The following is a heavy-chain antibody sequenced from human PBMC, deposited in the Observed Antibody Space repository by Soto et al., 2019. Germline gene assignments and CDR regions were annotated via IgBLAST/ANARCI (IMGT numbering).Heavy chain of an antibody. D-gene: IGHD6-19*01. CDR2: ISGSGGST. V-gene: IGHV3-23*01. Sequence: GGSLRLSCAASGFTFSSYAMSWVRQAPGKGLEWVSAISGSGGSTYYADSVKGRFTISRDNSKNTLYLQMNSLRAEDTAVYYCAKDPITGYSSGWYRIYWGQGTLVTVSS. CDR1: GFTFSSYA. CDR3: AKDPITGYSSGWYRIY. J-gene: IGHJ4*02.